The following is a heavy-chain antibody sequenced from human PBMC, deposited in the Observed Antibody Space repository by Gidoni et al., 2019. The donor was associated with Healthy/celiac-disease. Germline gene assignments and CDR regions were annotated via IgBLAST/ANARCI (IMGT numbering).Heavy chain of an antibody. CDR3: ARGGYGDYPY. CDR2: INHSGST. J-gene: IGHJ4*02. CDR1: GGSFSGYY. Sequence: QLQPQQWCAGLLKPSETLSLTCPLYGGSFSGYYWSWIRQPPGKGLEWIGEINHSGSTNYNPSLKSRVTISVDTSKNQFSLKLSSVTAADTAVYYGARGGYGDYPYWGQGTLVTVSS. V-gene: IGHV4-34*01. D-gene: IGHD4-17*01.